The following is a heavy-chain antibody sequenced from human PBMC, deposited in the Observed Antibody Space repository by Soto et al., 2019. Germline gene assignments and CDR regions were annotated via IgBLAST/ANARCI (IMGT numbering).Heavy chain of an antibody. CDR1: GFTVSSNY. Sequence: EVQLVESGGGWIQPGGSLRLSCAASGFTVSSNYMSWVRQAPGKGLEWVSVIYSGDTTYYADSVKGRFTIARDHSKNTLYLRMNSLRAEDTAVYYCARDLRTLYGMDVWGQGTTVTVSS. CDR2: IYSGDTT. V-gene: IGHV3-53*01. J-gene: IGHJ6*02. CDR3: ARDLRTLYGMDV.